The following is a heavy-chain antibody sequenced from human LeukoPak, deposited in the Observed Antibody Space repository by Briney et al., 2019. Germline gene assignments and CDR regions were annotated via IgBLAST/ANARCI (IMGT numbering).Heavy chain of an antibody. V-gene: IGHV4-30-2*01. CDR3: ASETPELQWAGHFDY. D-gene: IGHD1-26*01. Sequence: SETLSLTCNVSGASVNTRGFCLHWIRQPPGKGLEWLGCKYPTGGAYYNPSLKSRVTISVDTSKNQYSLRLSSVTAADTAVYYCASETPELQWAGHFDYWGQGTLVTVSS. CDR1: GASVNTRGFC. J-gene: IGHJ4*02. CDR2: KYPTGGA.